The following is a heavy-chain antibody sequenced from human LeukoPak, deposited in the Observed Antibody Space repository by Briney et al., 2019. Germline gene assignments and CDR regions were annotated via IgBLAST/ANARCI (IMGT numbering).Heavy chain of an antibody. CDR2: ISSNGGST. CDR3: ARQATRIAAAGTSIDY. D-gene: IGHD6-13*01. Sequence: PGGSLRLSCAASGFTFSSYAMHWVRQAPGKGLEYVSAISSNGGSTYYANSVKVRFTISRDNSKNMLYLQMGSLRAEDMAVYYCARQATRIAAAGTSIDYWGQGTLVTVSS. CDR1: GFTFSSYA. V-gene: IGHV3-64*01. J-gene: IGHJ4*02.